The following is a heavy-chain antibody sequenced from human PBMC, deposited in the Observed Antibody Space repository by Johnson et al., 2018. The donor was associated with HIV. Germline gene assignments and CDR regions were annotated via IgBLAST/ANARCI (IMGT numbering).Heavy chain of an antibody. V-gene: IGHV3-30-3*01. Sequence: QVQLVESGGGVVQPGRSLRLSCAASGFTFSSYAMHWVRQAPGKGLEWVAVISYDGSNKSYADSVKGRFTISRDNSKNTLYLQMNNLRTEDTGLYYCAKDGGKWSYSFDVWGQGTMVSVSS. J-gene: IGHJ3*01. CDR2: ISYDGSNK. CDR1: GFTFSSYA. D-gene: IGHD2-8*01. CDR3: AKDGGKWSYSFDV.